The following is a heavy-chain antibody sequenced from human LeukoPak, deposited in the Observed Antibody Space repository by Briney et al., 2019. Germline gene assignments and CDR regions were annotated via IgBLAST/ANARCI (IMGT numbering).Heavy chain of an antibody. CDR3: ARVSYDFWSGYPNYYGMDV. D-gene: IGHD3-3*01. CDR1: GGTFSSYA. V-gene: IGHV1-69*04. CDR2: IIPILGIA. Sequence: SVKVSCKASGGTFSSYAISWVRQAPGQGLEWMGRIIPILGIANYARKFQGRVTITADKSTSTAYIELSSLRSEDTAVYYCARVSYDFWSGYPNYYGMDVWGQGTTVTVSS. J-gene: IGHJ6*02.